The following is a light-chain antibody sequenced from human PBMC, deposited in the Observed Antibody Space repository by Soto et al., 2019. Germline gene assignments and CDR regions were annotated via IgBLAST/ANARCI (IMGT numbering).Light chain of an antibody. CDR3: QQYADSPRP. Sequence: EIVLTQSPGTLSLSPRERATLSCRASQSIGNNYLAWYQHKPGQAPRLLIYGASNRAPGIPDRFSGSGSGTDFKLTIRSLEAEDFAIYYCQQYADSPRPFGQGTGLEVK. CDR1: QSIGNNY. J-gene: IGKJ1*01. V-gene: IGKV3-20*01. CDR2: GAS.